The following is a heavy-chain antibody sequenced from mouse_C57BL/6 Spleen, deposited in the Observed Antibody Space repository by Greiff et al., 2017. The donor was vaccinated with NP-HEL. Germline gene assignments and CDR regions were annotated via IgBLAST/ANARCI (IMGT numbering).Heavy chain of an antibody. V-gene: IGHV1-55*01. CDR1: GYTFTSYW. CDR2: IYPGSGST. J-gene: IGHJ3*01. Sequence: QVQLQQPGAELVKPGASVKMSCKASGYTFTSYWITWVKQRPGQGLEWIGDIYPGSGSTNYNEKFKSKATLTVDKSSSTAYMQLSSLTSEDSAVYYCARREDGARFAYWGQGTLVTVSA. CDR3: ARREDGARFAY. D-gene: IGHD1-1*02.